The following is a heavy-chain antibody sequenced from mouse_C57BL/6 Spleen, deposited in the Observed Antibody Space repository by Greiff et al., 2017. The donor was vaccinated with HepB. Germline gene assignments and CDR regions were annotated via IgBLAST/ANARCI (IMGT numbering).Heavy chain of an antibody. J-gene: IGHJ4*01. CDR2: IDPENGDT. Sequence: VQLQQSGAELVRPGASVKLSCTASGFNIKDDYMHWVKQRPEQGLEWIGWIDPENGDTEYASKFQGKATITADTSSNTAYLQLSSLTSEDTAVYYCTTGFYGNYNAMDYWGQGTSVTVSS. CDR3: TTGFYGNYNAMDY. D-gene: IGHD2-1*01. V-gene: IGHV14-4*01. CDR1: GFNIKDDY.